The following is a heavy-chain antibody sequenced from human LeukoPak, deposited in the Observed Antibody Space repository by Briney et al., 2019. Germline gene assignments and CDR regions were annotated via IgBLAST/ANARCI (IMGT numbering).Heavy chain of an antibody. V-gene: IGHV3-23*01. CDR2: ISGSGGST. J-gene: IGHJ4*02. D-gene: IGHD2-21*02. Sequence: GGSLRLSCAASGFTFSSYGMSWVRQAPGKGLEWVSAISGSGGSTYYADSVKGRFTISRDNSKNTLYLQMNSLRAEDTAVYYCAKDISGGDCPDYWGQGTLVTVSS. CDR3: AKDISGGDCPDY. CDR1: GFTFSSYG.